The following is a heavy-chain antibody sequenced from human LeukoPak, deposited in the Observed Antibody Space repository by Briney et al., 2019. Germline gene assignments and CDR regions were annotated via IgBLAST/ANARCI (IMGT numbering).Heavy chain of an antibody. CDR1: GFTFSSYA. V-gene: IGHV3-64*01. CDR3: ARGDSMIVVVKGFDS. Sequence: GGSLRLSCAASGFTFSSYAMHWVRQAPGKGLEYASAISTNGGSTYYANSVKGRFTIPRDNSKNTLYLQMGSLRAEDMAMYYCARGDSMIVVVKGFDSWGQGTLVTVSS. D-gene: IGHD3-22*01. CDR2: ISTNGGST. J-gene: IGHJ4*02.